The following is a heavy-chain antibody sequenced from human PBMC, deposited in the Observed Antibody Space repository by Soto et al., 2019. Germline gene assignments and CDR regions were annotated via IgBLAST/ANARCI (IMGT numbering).Heavy chain of an antibody. V-gene: IGHV1-8*01. CDR3: ARERSAAGTGGLDP. D-gene: IGHD6-13*01. CDR1: GYTFTSYD. J-gene: IGHJ5*02. Sequence: QVQLVQSGAEVKKPGASVKVSCKASGYTFTSYDINWVRQATGQGLEWMGWMNPNSGNTGYAQKFQGRVTMTRNTAISTAYMELSTLRSEDTAVYYCARERSAAGTGGLDPWGQGTLVTVPS. CDR2: MNPNSGNT.